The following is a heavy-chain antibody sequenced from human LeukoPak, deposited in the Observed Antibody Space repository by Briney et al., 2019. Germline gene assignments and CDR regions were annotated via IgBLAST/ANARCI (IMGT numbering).Heavy chain of an antibody. V-gene: IGHV3-53*01. CDR2: IYTGGNT. J-gene: IGHJ5*02. CDR3: AGHDWFDP. Sequence: GGSLRLSCAASGFIVSSNYMSWVRQAPGKGLEWVSVIYTGGNTYYADFVEGRFIISRDNSKNTLHLQMNNLRVEDTAVYYCAGHDWFDPWGQGTLVTVSS. CDR1: GFIVSSNY.